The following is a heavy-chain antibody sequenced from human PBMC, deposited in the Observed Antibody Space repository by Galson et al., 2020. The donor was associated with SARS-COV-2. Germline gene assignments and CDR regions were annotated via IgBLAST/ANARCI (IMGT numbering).Heavy chain of an antibody. CDR3: ARGRSGMTVSLFEY. CDR2: TYYRSYRSRWFD. J-gene: IGHJ4*02. CDR1: GDSISNDIAA. Sequence: SETLSLTCAISGDSISNDIAAWNWIRQSPSRGLEWLGRTYYRSYRSRWFDDYALSVKSQMTVTSDTSKNHISLHLNSVTAEDTAIYYCARGRSGMTVSLFEYWGQGSLVTVSS. V-gene: IGHV6-1*01. D-gene: IGHD6-19*01.